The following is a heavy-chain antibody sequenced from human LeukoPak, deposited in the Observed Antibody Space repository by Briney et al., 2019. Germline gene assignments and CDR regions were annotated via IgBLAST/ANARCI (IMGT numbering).Heavy chain of an antibody. Sequence: GGSLRLSCAASGFTFSSYAMSWVRQAPGKGLERVSGISGSGGSTHYADSVKDRFTISRDNSKNTLYLQMNSPRAEDTAVYYCAKETVVVVAATPDAFDIWGQGTMVTVSS. CDR1: GFTFSSYA. J-gene: IGHJ3*02. V-gene: IGHV3-23*01. CDR3: AKETVVVVAATPDAFDI. D-gene: IGHD2-15*01. CDR2: ISGSGGST.